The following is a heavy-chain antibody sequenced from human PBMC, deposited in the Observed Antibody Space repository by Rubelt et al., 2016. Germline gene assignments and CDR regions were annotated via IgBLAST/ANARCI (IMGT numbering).Heavy chain of an antibody. Sequence: QITLKESGPTLVKPTQTLTLTCTFSGFSLSTSGVGVVWIRQPPGKALEWLALIYCDDAKRYSQSLRRRLTISKDTSKNQVVLTMTNMDPVDTATYYCASLAGATPGRGAFDIWGQGTMVTVSS. D-gene: IGHD6-25*01. V-gene: IGHV2-5*02. J-gene: IGHJ3*02. CDR1: GFSLSTSGVG. CDR3: ASLAGATPGRGAFDI. CDR2: IYCDDAK.